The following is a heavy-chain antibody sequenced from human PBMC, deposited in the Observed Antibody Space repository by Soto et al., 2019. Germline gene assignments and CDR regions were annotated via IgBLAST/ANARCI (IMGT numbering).Heavy chain of an antibody. CDR3: ARGGDQSSTLISTTWFDP. CDR2: IYYSGST. Sequence: SETLSLTCTVSGGSISSGDYYWSWIRQPPGKGLEWIGYIYYSGSTYYNPSLKSRVTISVDTSKNQFSLKLNPVTAADTAVYYCARGGDQSSTLISTTWFDPWGQGTLVTVSS. CDR1: GGSISSGDYY. J-gene: IGHJ5*02. D-gene: IGHD6-13*01. V-gene: IGHV4-30-4*01.